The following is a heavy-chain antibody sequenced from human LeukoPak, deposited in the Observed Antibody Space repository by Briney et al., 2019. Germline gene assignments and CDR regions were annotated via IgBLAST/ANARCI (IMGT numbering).Heavy chain of an antibody. J-gene: IGHJ1*01. D-gene: IGHD4-17*01. V-gene: IGHV1-2*02. CDR2: INPNSGGT. Sequence: ASVRVSCKASGYTFTGYYMHWVRQAPGQGLEWMGWINPNSGGTNYAQKFQGRVTMTRDTSISTAYMELSRLRSDDTAVYYCASRSYGDYGYFQHWGQGTLVTVSS. CDR3: ASRSYGDYGYFQH. CDR1: GYTFTGYY.